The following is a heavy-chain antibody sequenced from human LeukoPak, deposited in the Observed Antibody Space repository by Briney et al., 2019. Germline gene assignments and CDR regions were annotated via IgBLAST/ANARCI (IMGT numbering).Heavy chain of an antibody. J-gene: IGHJ5*02. CDR2: IYYSGST. D-gene: IGHD5-18*01. V-gene: IGHV4-31*03. Sequence: PSETLSLTCTVSGGSISSGGYYWSWIRQHPGKGLEWIGYIYYSGSTYYNPSLKSRVTISVDTSKNQFSLKLSSVTAADTAVYYCARSAREYSYGPYTWFDPWGQGTLVTVSS. CDR3: ARSAREYSYGPYTWFDP. CDR1: GGSISSGGYY.